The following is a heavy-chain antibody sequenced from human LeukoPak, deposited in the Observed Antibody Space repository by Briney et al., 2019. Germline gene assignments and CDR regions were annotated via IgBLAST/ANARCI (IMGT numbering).Heavy chain of an antibody. CDR2: VDPEDGET. D-gene: IGHD6-19*01. CDR3: ARASVAYYYFDY. V-gene: IGHV1-69-2*01. J-gene: IGHJ4*02. CDR1: GYTFTDYY. Sequence: GASVKVSCKASGYTFTDYYMHWVQQAPGKGLEWMGRVDPEDGETIYAEKFQGRVTMTRNTSISTAYMELSSLRSDDTAVYYCARASVAYYYFDYWGQGTLVTVSS.